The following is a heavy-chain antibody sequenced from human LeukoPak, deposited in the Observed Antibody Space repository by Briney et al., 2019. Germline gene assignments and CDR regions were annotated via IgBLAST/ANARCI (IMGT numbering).Heavy chain of an antibody. CDR3: ARAGGYCGRISCPYYFDY. D-gene: IGHD2-15*01. CDR1: GYTFTSYG. V-gene: IGHV1-8*02. CDR2: MNPNSGNT. Sequence: ASVKVSCKASGYTFTSYGINWVRQATGQGLEWMGWMNPNSGNTGYAQKFQGRVTMTRNTSISTAYMELSSLRSEDTVVYYCARAGGYCGRISCPYYFDYWGQGSLVAVSS. J-gene: IGHJ4*02.